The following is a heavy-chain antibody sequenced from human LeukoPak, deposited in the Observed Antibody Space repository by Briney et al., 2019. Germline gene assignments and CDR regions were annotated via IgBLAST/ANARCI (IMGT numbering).Heavy chain of an antibody. Sequence: ASVKVSCKASGYTFTGYYMHWVRQAPGQGLEWMGRINPNSGGTNYAQKFQGRVTMPRETSISTAYMEMSKLRYGDTAVHYCARDKYYDYVWGSYRPDYWGQGTLVTVSS. D-gene: IGHD3-16*02. CDR3: ARDKYYDYVWGSYRPDY. CDR2: INPNSGGT. V-gene: IGHV1-2*06. CDR1: GYTFTGYY. J-gene: IGHJ4*02.